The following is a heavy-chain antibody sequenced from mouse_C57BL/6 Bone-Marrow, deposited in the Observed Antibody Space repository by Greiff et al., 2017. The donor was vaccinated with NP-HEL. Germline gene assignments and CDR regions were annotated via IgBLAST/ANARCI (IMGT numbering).Heavy chain of an antibody. CDR2: IDPENGDP. D-gene: IGHD2-3*01. CDR3: TTGWLLRPGIAY. CDR1: GFNIKDDY. Sequence: LVESGAELVRPGASVKLSCTASGFNIKDDYMHWVKQRPEQGLEWIGWIDPENGDPEYASKFQGKATITADTSSNTAYLQLSSLTSEDTAVYYCTTGWLLRPGIAYWGQGTLVTVSA. V-gene: IGHV14-4*01. J-gene: IGHJ3*01.